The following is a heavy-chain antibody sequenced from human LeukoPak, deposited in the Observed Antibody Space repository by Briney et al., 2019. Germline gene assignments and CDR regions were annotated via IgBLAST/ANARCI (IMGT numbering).Heavy chain of an antibody. Sequence: SETLSLTCTVSGGSISSNYWSWIRQPPGKGLEWIGYIYYSGSTNYNPSLKSRVTISVDTSKNQFSLKLSSVTAADTAVYYCARVLFSRGYLFDYWGQGTLVTVSS. J-gene: IGHJ4*02. CDR3: ARVLFSRGYLFDY. V-gene: IGHV4-59*01. CDR2: IYYSGST. CDR1: GGSISSNY. D-gene: IGHD5-18*01.